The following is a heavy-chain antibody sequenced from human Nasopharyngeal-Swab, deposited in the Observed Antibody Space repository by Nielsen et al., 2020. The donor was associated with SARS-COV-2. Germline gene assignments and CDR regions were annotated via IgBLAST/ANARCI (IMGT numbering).Heavy chain of an antibody. CDR2: IYYSGST. V-gene: IGHV4-59*01. CDR3: ARERGAPLSERPYYYDSSGGLDAFDI. D-gene: IGHD3-22*01. Sequence: WLRQPPGKGLEWIGYIYYSGSTNYNPSLKSRVAISVDTSKNQFSLKLSSVTAADTAVYYCARERGAPLSERPYYYDSSGGLDAFDIWGQGTMVTVSS. J-gene: IGHJ3*02.